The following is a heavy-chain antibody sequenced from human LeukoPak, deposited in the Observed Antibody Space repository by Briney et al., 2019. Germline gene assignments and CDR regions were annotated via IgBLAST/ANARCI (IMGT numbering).Heavy chain of an antibody. CDR2: ISYDGSNK. CDR1: GFTFSSYG. J-gene: IGHJ5*02. CDR3: AKDPADCSSTSCPNWFDP. V-gene: IGHV3-30*18. Sequence: GGSLRLSCAASGFTFSSYGMHWVRQAPGKGLEWVAVISYDGSNKYYADSVKGRFTISRDNSKNTLYLQMNSLRAEDTAVYYCAKDPADCSSTSCPNWFDPWGQGTLVTVSS. D-gene: IGHD2-2*01.